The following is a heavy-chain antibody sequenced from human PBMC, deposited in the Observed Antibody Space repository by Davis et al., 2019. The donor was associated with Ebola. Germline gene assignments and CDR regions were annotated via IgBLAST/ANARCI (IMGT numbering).Heavy chain of an antibody. D-gene: IGHD1-14*01. CDR3: ASNRMGVNTPFDY. Sequence: SVKVSCKASGGTFSSYAISWVRQAPGQGLEWMGGIIPIFGTANYAQKFQGRVTITVDESTSTAYMELSSLRSEDTAVYYCASNRMGVNTPFDYWGQGTLVTVSS. CDR1: GGTFSSYA. J-gene: IGHJ4*02. V-gene: IGHV1-69*13. CDR2: IIPIFGTA.